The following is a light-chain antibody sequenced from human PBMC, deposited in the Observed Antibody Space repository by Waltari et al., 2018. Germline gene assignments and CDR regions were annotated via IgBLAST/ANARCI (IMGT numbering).Light chain of an antibody. CDR3: QQYNSYWWT. Sequence: DFQMTQSPSTLSASVGDRVTITCRASQSVSSWLAWYQQKPGKAPKLLIYKASSLESGVPSRFSGSGSGTEFTLTISSLQPDDFATYYCQQYNSYWWTFGQGTKVEIK. J-gene: IGKJ1*01. CDR2: KAS. V-gene: IGKV1-5*03. CDR1: QSVSSW.